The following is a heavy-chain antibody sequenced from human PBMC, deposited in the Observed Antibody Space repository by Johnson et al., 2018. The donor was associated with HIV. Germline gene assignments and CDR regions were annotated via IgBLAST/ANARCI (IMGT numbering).Heavy chain of an antibody. D-gene: IGHD2-15*01. CDR2: ISYDGSNK. CDR1: GFTFSSYA. J-gene: IGHJ3*02. V-gene: IGHV3-30-3*01. CDR3: ARGGYCRGGSCYPYDAFDI. Sequence: QVQLVESGGGVVQPGRSLRLSCAASGFTFSSYAMHWVRQAPGKGLEWVAVISYDGSNKYYADSVRGRFTISRDNSKNTLYLQMNSLRAEDTAVYYWARGGYCRGGSCYPYDAFDIWGQGTRVTVSS.